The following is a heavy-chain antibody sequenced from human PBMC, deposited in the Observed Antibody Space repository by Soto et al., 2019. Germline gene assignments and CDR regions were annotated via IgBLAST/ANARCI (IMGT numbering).Heavy chain of an antibody. CDR2: INGDGTVT. CDR3: TRGRRYSGSEAFDI. J-gene: IGHJ3*02. Sequence: VQLVESGGALVQPGGSLRVSCEASGFTFSSYWMHWVRRAPGKGLVWVARINGDGTVTTDANSVKGRFTISRDNAKNTLYLQMDSLRAEDTAMYYCTRGRRYSGSEAFDIWGQGTVVTVSS. V-gene: IGHV3-74*01. D-gene: IGHD1-26*01. CDR1: GFTFSSYW.